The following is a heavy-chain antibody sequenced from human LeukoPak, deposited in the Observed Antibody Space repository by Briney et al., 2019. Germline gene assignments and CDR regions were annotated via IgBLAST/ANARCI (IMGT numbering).Heavy chain of an antibody. CDR1: GGSFSGYY. Sequence: PSETLSLTCAVYGGSFSGYYWSWIRQPPGKGLEWIGEINHSGSTNYNPSLKSRVTISVDTSKNQFSLKLSSVTAADTAVYYCARGSGPHWYFDLWGRGTLVTVSS. CDR3: ARGSGPHWYFDL. J-gene: IGHJ2*01. CDR2: INHSGST. V-gene: IGHV4-34*01.